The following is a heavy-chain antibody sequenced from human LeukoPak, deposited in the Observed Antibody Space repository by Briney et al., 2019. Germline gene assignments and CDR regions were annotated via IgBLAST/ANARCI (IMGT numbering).Heavy chain of an antibody. CDR3: ARARRGVEMATIFDF. V-gene: IGHV1-18*01. CDR2: ISAYNGNT. D-gene: IGHD5-24*01. Sequence: ASVKVSCTASGYTFTSYGISWVRQAPGQGLEWMGWISAYNGNTKYAQNLQGRVTVTTDTSTTTAYMELRSLKSDDTAVYYCARARRGVEMATIFDFWGQGTVVTVSS. CDR1: GYTFTSYG. J-gene: IGHJ4*02.